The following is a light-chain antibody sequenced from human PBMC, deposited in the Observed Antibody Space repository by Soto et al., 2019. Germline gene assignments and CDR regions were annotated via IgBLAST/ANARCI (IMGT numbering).Light chain of an antibody. V-gene: IGLV2-14*03. Sequence: QSALTQPASVSGSPGQSITISCTGTSSDVGGYDYVSWYQHHPGKAPKLMIYDVTNRPSRVSNRFSGSKSGNTASLTISGLQAEDEADYYCSSYTTSSPLHVVFGGGTKLTVL. CDR2: DVT. CDR1: SSDVGGYDY. CDR3: SSYTTSSPLHVV. J-gene: IGLJ2*01.